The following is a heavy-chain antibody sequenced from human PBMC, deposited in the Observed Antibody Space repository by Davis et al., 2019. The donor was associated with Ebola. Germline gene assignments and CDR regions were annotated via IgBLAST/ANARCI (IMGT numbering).Heavy chain of an antibody. CDR3: ARLVGSTSKYYMDV. Sequence: SVKVSCKASGYTFTSYGIRWVRQAPGQGLEWMGGIIPILGIANYAQKFQGRVTITADKSTSTAYMELRSLRSDDTAVYYCARLVGSTSKYYMDVWGKGTTVTVSS. D-gene: IGHD5-12*01. CDR1: GYTFTSYG. V-gene: IGHV1-69*10. CDR2: IIPILGIA. J-gene: IGHJ6*03.